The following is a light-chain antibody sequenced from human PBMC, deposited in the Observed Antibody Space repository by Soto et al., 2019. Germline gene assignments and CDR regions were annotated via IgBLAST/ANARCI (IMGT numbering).Light chain of an antibody. V-gene: IGLV2-8*01. Sequence: QSALTQPPSASGSPGQSVTISCTGTSSDVGGYNYVSWYQQHPGKAPKLMIYEVSKQPSGVHYRVSGSKSGNTASLTVSGLQAEDEADYYCSSYAGSNTVVFGGGSKLTVL. CDR2: EVS. CDR3: SSYAGSNTVV. J-gene: IGLJ2*01. CDR1: SSDVGGYNY.